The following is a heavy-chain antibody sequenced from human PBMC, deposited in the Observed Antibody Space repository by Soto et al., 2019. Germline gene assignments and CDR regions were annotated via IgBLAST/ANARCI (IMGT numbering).Heavy chain of an antibody. CDR1: GYSFTSYW. CDR2: IYPGDSDN. D-gene: IGHD3-22*01. V-gene: IGHV5-51*01. J-gene: IGHJ3*02. CDR3: ARRGIWTRVSRHYYDSSGYIPTQGAFDI. Sequence: PGESLKISCKGSGYSFTSYWIGWVRQMHGKGLEWMGIIYPGDSDNRYSPSFQGQVSISADKSVSTAYLQWSSLKASDTARYYCARRGIWTRVSRHYYDSSGYIPTQGAFDIWGQGTMVTVSS.